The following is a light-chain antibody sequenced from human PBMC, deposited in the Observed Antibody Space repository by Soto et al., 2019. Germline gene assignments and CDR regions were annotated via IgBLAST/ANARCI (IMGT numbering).Light chain of an antibody. J-gene: IGKJ4*01. Sequence: IQLTQSPSSLSASVGDRVTITCRASQGISSYLAWYQQKPGGAPKLLMYGASTLQSGVPSRFSGSESATDFTLTISSLQSEDFATYYCQQLNSYPLTFGGGTKVEIK. CDR1: QGISSY. CDR2: GAS. V-gene: IGKV1-9*01. CDR3: QQLNSYPLT.